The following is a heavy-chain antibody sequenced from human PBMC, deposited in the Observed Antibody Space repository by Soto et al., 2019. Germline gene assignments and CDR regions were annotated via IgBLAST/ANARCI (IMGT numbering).Heavy chain of an antibody. J-gene: IGHJ5*02. D-gene: IGHD3-3*01. Sequence: QVQLVQSGAELKNPGSSVKVSCKASGGTFSSYAISWVRQAPGHGLEWMGGIIPIFGTANYSQKFQGRVTITAEESTSTAYMELSSLRSEDTAVYYCARVASLPFWSGEGYNWFDPWVQGTLVTVSS. V-gene: IGHV1-69*01. CDR3: ARVASLPFWSGEGYNWFDP. CDR2: IIPIFGTA. CDR1: GGTFSSYA.